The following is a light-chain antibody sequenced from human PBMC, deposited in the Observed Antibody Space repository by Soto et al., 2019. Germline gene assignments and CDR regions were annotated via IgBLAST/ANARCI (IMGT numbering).Light chain of an antibody. CDR3: LQYNSYSWT. Sequence: DIQITQSPSSLASSGGDSVTITCRSSQGIRNDLGWYQQKPGKAPKRLIYDASSLQSGVPSRFSGSGSGTEFTLTISSLQPEDFATYYCLQYNSYSWTFGQGTKVDI. CDR2: DAS. V-gene: IGKV1-17*01. CDR1: QGIRND. J-gene: IGKJ1*01.